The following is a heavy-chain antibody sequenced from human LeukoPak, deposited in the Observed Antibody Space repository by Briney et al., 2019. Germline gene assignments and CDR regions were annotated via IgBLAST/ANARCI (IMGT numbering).Heavy chain of an antibody. V-gene: IGHV3-30*02. CDR3: AKPIVGSFDAFDI. J-gene: IGHJ3*02. D-gene: IGHD1-26*01. Sequence: GGSLRLSCAASGFSFSTSGMHWIRQAPGKGLEWVAFIQSDGGNEYYADSVKGRFTISRDNSKNTLYLQMNSLRAEDTAVYYCAKPIVGSFDAFDIWGQGTMVTVSS. CDR1: GFSFSTSG. CDR2: IQSDGGNE.